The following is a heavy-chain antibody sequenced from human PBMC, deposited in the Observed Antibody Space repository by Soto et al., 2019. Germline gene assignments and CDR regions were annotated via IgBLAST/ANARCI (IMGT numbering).Heavy chain of an antibody. CDR1: GFTLSSYS. D-gene: IGHD2-15*01. Sequence: PGGSRRLYCAASGFTLSSYSINWVRQAPGKGLEWASSISSSSSYIYYADSVKGRFTISRDNAKNSLYLQMNSLRAEDTAVYYCARDLGYCSGGSCYSSPSPMGYWGQGSLVTVSS. V-gene: IGHV3-21*01. CDR3: ARDLGYCSGGSCYSSPSPMGY. CDR2: ISSSSSYI. J-gene: IGHJ4*02.